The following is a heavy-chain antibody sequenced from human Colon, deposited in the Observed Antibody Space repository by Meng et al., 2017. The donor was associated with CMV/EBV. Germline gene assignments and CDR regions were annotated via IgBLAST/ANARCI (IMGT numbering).Heavy chain of an antibody. V-gene: IGHV4-31*03. CDR1: NGSISSTTYY. J-gene: IGHJ4*02. CDR3: ARHRDHHYPNFAFDL. D-gene: IGHD1-1*01. CDR2: IYYSGTA. Sequence: SETLSLTCNVSNGSISSTTYYWTWVRQHPGTGLEWVGYIYYSGTAYHNPSLKSRLTISLDTSKNLCSMKLNSVTAADTAVYYCARHRDHHYPNFAFDLWGQGILVTFSS.